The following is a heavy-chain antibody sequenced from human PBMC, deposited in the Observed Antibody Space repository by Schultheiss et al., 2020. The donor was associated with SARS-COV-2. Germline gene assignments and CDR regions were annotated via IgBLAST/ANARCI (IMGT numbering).Heavy chain of an antibody. V-gene: IGHV1-2*06. Sequence: ASVKVSCKASGYTFTVYHIHWVRQAPGQGLEWMGRINPTSGGTNYAQKFQGRVTMTADTSIGTAYMGLSSLRSEDTAVYYCVRVNEDYRTDWFDPWGQGTQVTVSS. CDR2: INPTSGGT. CDR1: GYTFTVYH. D-gene: IGHD1-14*01. J-gene: IGHJ5*02. CDR3: VRVNEDYRTDWFDP.